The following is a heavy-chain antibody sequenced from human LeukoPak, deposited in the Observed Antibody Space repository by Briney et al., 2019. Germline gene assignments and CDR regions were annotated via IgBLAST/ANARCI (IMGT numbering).Heavy chain of an antibody. CDR1: GYTFTNYD. CDR3: ATDYTDYSLDY. Sequence: GASVKVSCKASGYTFTNYDINWVRQATGQGLEWMGWMNPNSGNTGYAQKFQGRGTMTRNTSISTAYMKLSSLRYEDTAVYYCATDYTDYSLDYWGQGTLVTVSS. V-gene: IGHV1-8*01. D-gene: IGHD4-11*01. CDR2: MNPNSGNT. J-gene: IGHJ4*02.